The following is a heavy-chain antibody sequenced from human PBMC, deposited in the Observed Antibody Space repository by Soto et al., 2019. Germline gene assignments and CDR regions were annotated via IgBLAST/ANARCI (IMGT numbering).Heavy chain of an antibody. Sequence: PGGSLRLSCTASGFTFGDYAMSWFRQAPGKGLEWVGVIRSKAYGGTTEYAASVKGRFTISRDDSKSIAYLQMNSLKTEDTAVYYCTREQGPSAFDIWGQGTMVTVS. CDR2: IRSKAYGGTT. V-gene: IGHV3-49*03. CDR1: GFTFGDYA. J-gene: IGHJ3*02. CDR3: TREQGPSAFDI.